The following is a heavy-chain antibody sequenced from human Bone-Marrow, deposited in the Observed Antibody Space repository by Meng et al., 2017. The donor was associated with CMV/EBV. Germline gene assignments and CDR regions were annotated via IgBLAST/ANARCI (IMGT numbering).Heavy chain of an antibody. J-gene: IGHJ4*02. Sequence: FSWCVMRQPAVKGLEWIGYIYHSGSTYYNPSLKSRVTISLDRSKNQLSLKLSYVTAADTAVYYCARAKGADYDYVWGSYRYSYYFDYWGQGTLVTVSS. V-gene: IGHV4-30-2*01. D-gene: IGHD3-16*02. CDR2: IYHSGST. CDR3: ARAKGADYDYVWGSYRYSYYFDY. CDR1: FS.